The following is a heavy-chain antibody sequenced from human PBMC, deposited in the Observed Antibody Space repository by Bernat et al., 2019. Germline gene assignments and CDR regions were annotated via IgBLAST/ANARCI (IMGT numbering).Heavy chain of an antibody. D-gene: IGHD2/OR15-2a*01. CDR2: IYYSGST. Sequence: HVQLLESGPGLVKPSETLSLTCAVSGDSVSSDNYYWNWIRQPPGKGLEWIGNIYYSGSTNYNPSLKSRVTISLDTSKNHFSLKLSSVIAADTAVYYCARSPLSGLGWFDPWGQGTLVTVSS. V-gene: IGHV4-61*03. CDR1: GDSVSSDNYY. CDR3: ARSPLSGLGWFDP. J-gene: IGHJ5*02.